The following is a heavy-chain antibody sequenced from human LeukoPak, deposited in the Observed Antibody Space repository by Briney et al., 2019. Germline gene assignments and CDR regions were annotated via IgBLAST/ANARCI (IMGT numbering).Heavy chain of an antibody. CDR1: GFTVSSNY. CDR3: ARGAIFGGFFEPYYFDY. J-gene: IGHJ4*02. V-gene: IGHV3-53*01. D-gene: IGHD3-3*01. Sequence: GGSLRLSCAASGFTVSSNYMSWVRQAPGKGLEWASVIYSGGSTYYADSVKGRFTISRDNSKNTLYLQMNSLRAEDTAVYYCARGAIFGGFFEPYYFDYWGQGTLVTVSS. CDR2: IYSGGST.